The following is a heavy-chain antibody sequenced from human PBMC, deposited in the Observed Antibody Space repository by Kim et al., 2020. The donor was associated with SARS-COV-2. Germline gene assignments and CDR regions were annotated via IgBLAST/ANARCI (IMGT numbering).Heavy chain of an antibody. CDR3: ARVVNYGMDV. J-gene: IGHJ6*02. D-gene: IGHD2-2*01. V-gene: IGHV3-21*01. Sequence: HYADSVKGRSTIARDNAKNSLYLQMNSLRAEDTAVYYCARVVNYGMDVWGQGTTVTVSS.